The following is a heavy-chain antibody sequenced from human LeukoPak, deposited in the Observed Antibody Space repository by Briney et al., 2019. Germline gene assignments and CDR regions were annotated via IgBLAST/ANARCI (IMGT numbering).Heavy chain of an antibody. Sequence: GGSLRLSCAASGFTFSSYAMSWVRQAPGKGLEWVAVIWYDGSNKYYADSVKGRFTISRDNSKNTLYLQMNSLRAEDTAVYYCARGTYYYDSSGYPTDYWGQGTLVTVSS. J-gene: IGHJ4*02. CDR1: GFTFSSYA. CDR3: ARGTYYYDSSGYPTDY. D-gene: IGHD3-22*01. CDR2: IWYDGSNK. V-gene: IGHV3-33*08.